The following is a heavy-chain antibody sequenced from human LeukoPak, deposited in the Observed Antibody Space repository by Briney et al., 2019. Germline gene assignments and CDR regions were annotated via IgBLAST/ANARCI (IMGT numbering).Heavy chain of an antibody. Sequence: GGSLRLSCAASGFTFTNYAMNWVRQAPGKGLEWVSVISGSGGRTYYADFVKGRFTISRDDAKNSLYLQMNSLRAEDTAVYYCARDRIIGPSALAVAGLSDDAFDIWGQGTMVTVSS. D-gene: IGHD6-19*01. V-gene: IGHV3-23*01. CDR3: ARDRIIGPSALAVAGLSDDAFDI. CDR2: ISGSGGRT. CDR1: GFTFTNYA. J-gene: IGHJ3*02.